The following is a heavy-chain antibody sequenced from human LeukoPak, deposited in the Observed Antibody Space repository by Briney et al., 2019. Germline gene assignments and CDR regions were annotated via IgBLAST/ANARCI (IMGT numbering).Heavy chain of an antibody. D-gene: IGHD2-15*01. CDR2: ISDNGRRT. J-gene: IGHJ4*02. Sequence: PGGSLRLSCAASGFTFSNFGLNWVRQAPGKGLEWVAFISDNGRRTYYLESVEGLFTISRDDSKNTLYLQMNSLRVEGTAVYYCARDRIGKYSIDYWGQGTLVTVSS. CDR3: ARDRIGKYSIDY. V-gene: IGHV3-30*05. CDR1: GFTFSNFG.